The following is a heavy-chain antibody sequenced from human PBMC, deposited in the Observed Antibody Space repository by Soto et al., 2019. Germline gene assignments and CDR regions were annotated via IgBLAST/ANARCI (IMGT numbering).Heavy chain of an antibody. Sequence: EGSLRLSCAASGFTFSSYSMNWVRQAPGKGLEWVSSISSSSSYIYYADSVKGRFTISRDNAKNSLYLQMNSLRAEDTAVYYCARMVGYCSGGSCYSDYWGQGTLVTVSS. V-gene: IGHV3-21*01. D-gene: IGHD2-15*01. CDR2: ISSSSSYI. J-gene: IGHJ4*02. CDR3: ARMVGYCSGGSCYSDY. CDR1: GFTFSSYS.